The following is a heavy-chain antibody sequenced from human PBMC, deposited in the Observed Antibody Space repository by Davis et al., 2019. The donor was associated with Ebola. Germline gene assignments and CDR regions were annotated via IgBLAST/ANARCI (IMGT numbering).Heavy chain of an antibody. CDR2: ISAYNGHT. J-gene: IGHJ4*02. D-gene: IGHD6-19*01. V-gene: IGHV1-18*01. Sequence: ASVNVSCKASGYTFTKYDIAWVRQAPGQGLEWMAWISAYNGHTNYAKKFQGRLTLTTDTSTSTVYMEMRSLTSDDTAEYYCARGRNGGWDFDYWGQGTLVTVSS. CDR3: ARGRNGGWDFDY. CDR1: GYTFTKYD.